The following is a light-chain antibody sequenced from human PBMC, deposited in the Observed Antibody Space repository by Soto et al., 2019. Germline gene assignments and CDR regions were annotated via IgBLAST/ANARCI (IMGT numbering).Light chain of an antibody. V-gene: IGKV1-5*03. Sequence: DIQMTQSPSTLSSSVGDRVTITCRASQTIDSWLAWYQQRPGKPPNLLIYKASTLASGVPSRFSGSGSGTEFTLTINSLQPDDFATYYCQQYHIYSGTFGQGIKVEIX. CDR3: QQYHIYSGT. J-gene: IGKJ1*01. CDR1: QTIDSW. CDR2: KAS.